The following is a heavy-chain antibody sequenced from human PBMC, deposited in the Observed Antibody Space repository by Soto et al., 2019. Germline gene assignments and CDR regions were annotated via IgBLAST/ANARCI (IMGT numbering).Heavy chain of an antibody. CDR2: ISYDGTHK. J-gene: IGHJ1*01. V-gene: IGHV3-30*03. CDR1: GFTFSSYG. CDR3: ARDQLSFDSSSYYGDFQH. Sequence: PGGSLRLSCAAYGFTFSSYGMHWVRQAPGQGLEWVAVISYDGTHKYYADSVNGRFTISRDNPKKQLYLKMNSLRAEDTAVYYCARDQLSFDSSSYYGDFQHWGQGTLVTVSS. D-gene: IGHD6-6*01.